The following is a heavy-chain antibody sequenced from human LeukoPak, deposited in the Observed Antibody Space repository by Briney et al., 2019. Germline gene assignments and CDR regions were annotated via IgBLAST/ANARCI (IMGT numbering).Heavy chain of an antibody. V-gene: IGHV4-39*01. D-gene: IGHD5-12*01. CDR3: AGHVDIVATYDY. CDR1: GGSITSSSYY. J-gene: IGHJ4*02. Sequence: SETLSLTCTVSGGSITSSSYYWGWIRQPPGKGPEWIGSISYTGNTYYNPSLKSRVTISVDTSKNQFSLKVSSVTAADTAVYHCAGHVDIVATYDYWGQGTLVTVSS. CDR2: ISYTGNT.